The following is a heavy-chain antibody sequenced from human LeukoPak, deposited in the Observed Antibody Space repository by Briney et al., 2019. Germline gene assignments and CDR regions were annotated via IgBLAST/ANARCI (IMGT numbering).Heavy chain of an antibody. CDR1: GFSFIGYG. CDR3: ARDSGHTVTNEYFEH. D-gene: IGHD1-14*01. J-gene: IGHJ1*01. V-gene: IGHV3-21*04. Sequence: PGGSLRLSCAASGFSFIGYGMSWVRQAPGKGLEWVSSISSGSGYIYYADSVKGRFTISRDNAQNALFLQMNALRVEDSAVYYCARDSGHTVTNEYFEHWGQGTLLTVSS. CDR2: ISSGSGYI.